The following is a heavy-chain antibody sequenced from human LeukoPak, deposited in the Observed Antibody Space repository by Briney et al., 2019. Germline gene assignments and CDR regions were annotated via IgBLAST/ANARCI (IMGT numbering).Heavy chain of an antibody. D-gene: IGHD3-3*01. CDR2: IYTSGTT. CDR3: ARVLYPRNGDFWSGYRYRGYFDY. Sequence: PSETLSLTCTVSGGSLSSYYWSWIRQPAGKGLEWIGRIYTSGTTNYNPSLKSRVTMSVDTSKNQFSLKLYSVTAADTAVYYCARVLYPRNGDFWSGYRYRGYFDYWGQGTLVTVSS. CDR1: GGSLSSYY. J-gene: IGHJ4*02. V-gene: IGHV4-4*07.